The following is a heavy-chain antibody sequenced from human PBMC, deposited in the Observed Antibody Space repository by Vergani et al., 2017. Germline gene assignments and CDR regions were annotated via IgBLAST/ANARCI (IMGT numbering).Heavy chain of an antibody. V-gene: IGHV3-53*02. D-gene: IGHD4-11*01. J-gene: IGHJ3*02. CDR2: FYSGGNT. CDR1: GFTVSSNY. CDR3: ARLENDYSNYGAFDI. Sequence: EVQLVETGGGLIQPGGSLRLSCAASGFTVSSNYMSWVRQAPGKGLEWVSVFYSGGNTYYADSVKGRFTLSRDNSKNTLYLQMNSLRAEDTAVYYCARLENDYSNYGAFDIWGQGTMVTVSS.